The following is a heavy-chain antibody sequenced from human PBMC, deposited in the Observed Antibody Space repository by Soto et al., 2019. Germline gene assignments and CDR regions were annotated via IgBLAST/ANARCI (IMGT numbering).Heavy chain of an antibody. V-gene: IGHV1-3*01. D-gene: IGHD1-26*01. CDR2: IHAANGNT. J-gene: IGHJ5*02. CDR1: GYTFTSFA. Sequence: ASVKVSCKASGYTFTSFAIHWVRQAPGQGLDWMGWIHAANGNTEYSQKFQGRLTITRDASASTAYMELDSLTSEDTAVYYCARTRAGSYLWFDPWGQGTLVTVSS. CDR3: ARTRAGSYLWFDP.